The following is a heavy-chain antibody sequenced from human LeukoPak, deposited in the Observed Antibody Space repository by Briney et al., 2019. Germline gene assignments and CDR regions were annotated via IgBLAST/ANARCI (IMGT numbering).Heavy chain of an antibody. V-gene: IGHV1-2*02. J-gene: IGHJ4*02. CDR2: ISPNTGDT. D-gene: IGHD3-3*01. CDR3: RTKDRKFDF. CDR1: GYIFTSYY. Sequence: VASVKVSCKASGYIFTSYYIHWVRQAPGQGLESMGWISPNTGDTKYSQKFQGRVTMTSDTSITTAYMELSRLSSDDTAVYYCRTKDRKFDFWGQGTLVTVSS.